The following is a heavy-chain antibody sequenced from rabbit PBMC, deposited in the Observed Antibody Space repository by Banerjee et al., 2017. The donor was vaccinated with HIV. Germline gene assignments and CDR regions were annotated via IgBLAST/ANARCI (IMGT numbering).Heavy chain of an antibody. V-gene: IGHV1S40*01. CDR1: GFSLSNNYV. D-gene: IGHD6-1*01. Sequence: QSLEESGGDLVKPGASLTLTCTASGFSLSNNYVMCWVRQAPGKGLEWIGCIYTGSGSAYYASWAKGRFTISKTSSTTVTLQMTSLTAADTATYFCARETRYYTYDDTYALNLWGPGTLVTVS. CDR2: IYTGSGSA. J-gene: IGHJ4*01. CDR3: ARETRYYTYDDTYALNL.